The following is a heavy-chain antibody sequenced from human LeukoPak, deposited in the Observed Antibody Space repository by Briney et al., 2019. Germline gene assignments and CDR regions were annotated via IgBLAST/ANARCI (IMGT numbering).Heavy chain of an antibody. CDR3: ATRARGGYNDY. CDR1: GYSISSGYY. CDR2: IYHSGST. D-gene: IGHD5-24*01. Sequence: SETLSLTCTVSGYSISSGYYWGWIRQPPGKGLEWIGRIYHSGSTYYNPSLKRRVTISGDTSKNQFSLKLSSVTAADTAVYYCATRARGGYNDYWGQGTLVTVSS. J-gene: IGHJ4*02. V-gene: IGHV4-38-2*02.